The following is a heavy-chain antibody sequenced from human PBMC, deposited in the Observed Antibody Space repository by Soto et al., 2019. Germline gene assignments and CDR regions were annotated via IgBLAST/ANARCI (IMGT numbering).Heavy chain of an antibody. CDR3: AGWNYESGLGA. V-gene: IGHV2-5*02. D-gene: IGHD1-7*01. Sequence: QITLKESGPTLVRPTQTLTLTCSFSGFSLNTNGMGVGWIRQPPGKALEWLAFISWDEDKRYRPALKTRLTVTTDTSQNEVVLTLTNLYHLDTGTYNCAGWNYESGLGAWGQWTTVTVS. J-gene: IGHJ6*02. CDR2: ISWDEDK. CDR1: GFSLNTNGMG.